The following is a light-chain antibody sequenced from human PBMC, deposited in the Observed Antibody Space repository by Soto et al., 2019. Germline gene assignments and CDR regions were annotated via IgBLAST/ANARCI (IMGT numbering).Light chain of an antibody. CDR2: GTS. V-gene: IGKV1-39*01. CDR1: QNISLF. Sequence: DIQMTQSPLSLSASVGESVTITCRASQNISLFLNWYQQKPGKPPRLLIFGTSNLQSGVPSRFRGSRSETDFSLTISGLKPEDFSTYICQQSYRSPLNFGPGTRVA. J-gene: IGKJ3*01. CDR3: QQSYRSPLN.